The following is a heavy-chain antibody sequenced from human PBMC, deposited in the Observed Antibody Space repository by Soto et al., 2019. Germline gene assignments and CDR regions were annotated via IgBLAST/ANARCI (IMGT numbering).Heavy chain of an antibody. V-gene: IGHV1-18*04. CDR1: GYTFTSYG. Sequence: QVQLVQSGAEVKKPGASVKVSCKAFGYTFTSYGISWVRQAPGKGLEWMGWISAYEGNTNYAQKLQGRVTMTTDTATSTAYMELRSLRSDDTAVYYCARDTNPADFFDYWGQGTLVTVSS. D-gene: IGHD2-8*01. J-gene: IGHJ4*02. CDR2: ISAYEGNT. CDR3: ARDTNPADFFDY.